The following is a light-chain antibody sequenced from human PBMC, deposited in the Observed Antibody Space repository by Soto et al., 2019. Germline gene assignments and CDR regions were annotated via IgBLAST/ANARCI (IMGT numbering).Light chain of an antibody. CDR1: QSVRSY. Sequence: EIVLTQSPATLSLSPGERATLSCRASQSVRSYLAWYQQKPGQAPRLLIYDASNRATGIPARFSGSGSGTDFTLTISSLEPEDFAVYYCQQRSNWPPWTFGPGTKVDIK. CDR2: DAS. J-gene: IGKJ3*01. CDR3: QQRSNWPPWT. V-gene: IGKV3-11*01.